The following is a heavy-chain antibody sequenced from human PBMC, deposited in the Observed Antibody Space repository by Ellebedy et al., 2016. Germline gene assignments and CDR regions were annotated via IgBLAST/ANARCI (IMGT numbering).Heavy chain of an antibody. V-gene: IGHV3-72*01. CDR1: GFIFSDHY. CDR2: IRKKTNSYTT. J-gene: IGHJ4*02. CDR3: AREAYYYDSSGRWVSYHFDY. Sequence: GGSLRLSCAASGFIFSDHYMDWVRQAPGKGLEWIGRIRKKTNSYTTEYDASVKGRFTVSRDDSMNSLYLQMNSLKTEDTAVYYCAREAYYYDSSGRWVSYHFDYWGQGTPVTVSS. D-gene: IGHD3-22*01.